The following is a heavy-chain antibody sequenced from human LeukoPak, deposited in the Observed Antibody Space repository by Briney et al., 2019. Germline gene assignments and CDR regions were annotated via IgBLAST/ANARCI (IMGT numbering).Heavy chain of an antibody. CDR3: ARSGGGIAAARNWFDP. D-gene: IGHD6-13*01. CDR1: GFTSSSYS. J-gene: IGHJ5*02. CDR2: ISSSSSYI. V-gene: IGHV3-21*01. Sequence: GGSLRLSCAASGFTSSSYSMNWVRQAPGKGLEWVSSISSSSSYIYYADSVKGRFTISRDNAKNSLYLQMNSLRAEDTAVYYCARSGGGIAAARNWFDPWGQGTLVTVSS.